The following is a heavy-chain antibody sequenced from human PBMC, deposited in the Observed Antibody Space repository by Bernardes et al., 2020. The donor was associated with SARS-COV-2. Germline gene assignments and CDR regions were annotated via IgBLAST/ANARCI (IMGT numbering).Heavy chain of an antibody. V-gene: IGHV3-7*01. Sequence: VGSLILSCAASGFTFSSYWMSWVRQAPDGKGLEWVANIKQDGSEIYYVDSVKGRFTISRDNAKKSLYLQMNSLRAEDTAVYYCARDRAWGEPHGMDVWGQGTTVTVSS. J-gene: IGHJ6*02. D-gene: IGHD3-16*01. CDR2: IKQDGSEI. CDR1: GFTFSSYW. CDR3: ARDRAWGEPHGMDV.